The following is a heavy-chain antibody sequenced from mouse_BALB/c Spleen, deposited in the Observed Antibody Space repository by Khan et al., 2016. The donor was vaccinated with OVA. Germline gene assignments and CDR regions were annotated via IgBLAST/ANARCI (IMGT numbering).Heavy chain of an antibody. J-gene: IGHJ3*01. Sequence: QVQLQQSGAELAKPGASVKMSCKASGYTFTNYWMLWVKQRPGQGLEWIGYINPSTDYTEYNQKFKDKAILTADKSSSTAYMQLSSLTSEDSAVYYCVNHGSSSAWFTYWGQGTLVTVSA. CDR3: VNHGSSSAWFTY. D-gene: IGHD1-1*01. V-gene: IGHV1-7*01. CDR2: INPSTDYT. CDR1: GYTFTNYW.